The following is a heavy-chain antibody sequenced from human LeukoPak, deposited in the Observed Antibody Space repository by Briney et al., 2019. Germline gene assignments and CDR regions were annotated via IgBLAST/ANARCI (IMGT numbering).Heavy chain of an antibody. CDR3: ARDPGGAKFDY. CDR2: IYSGGRT. J-gene: IGHJ4*02. CDR1: GFTVSSND. V-gene: IGHV3-53*01. Sequence: GGSLRLSCAASGFTVSSNDMSWVRQAPGKGLEWVSVIYSGGRTFYADSVKGRFTISRDNSKNTLYLQLNSLRVEDTAVFYCARDPGGAKFDYWGQGTLVTVSS. D-gene: IGHD4/OR15-4a*01.